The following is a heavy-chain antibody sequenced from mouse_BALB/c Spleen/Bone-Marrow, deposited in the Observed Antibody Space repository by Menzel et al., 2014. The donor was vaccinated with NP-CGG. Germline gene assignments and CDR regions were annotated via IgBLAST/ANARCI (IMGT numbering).Heavy chain of an antibody. CDR3: ARQGYYGYSDY. J-gene: IGHJ2*01. Sequence: EVMLVESGGGLVQPGGSLKLSCAASGFDFSRYWMSWVRQAPGKGLEWIGEINPDSSTINYTPSLKDKFIISRDNAKNMLYLQMRKVRSEDTALYYCARQGYYGYSDYWGQGTTLTVSS. V-gene: IGHV4-1*02. CDR2: INPDSSTI. CDR1: GFDFSRYW. D-gene: IGHD1-2*01.